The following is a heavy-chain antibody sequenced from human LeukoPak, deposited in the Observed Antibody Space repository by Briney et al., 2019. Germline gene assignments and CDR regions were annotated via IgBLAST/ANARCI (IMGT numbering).Heavy chain of an antibody. CDR1: GFTFSSYA. CDR3: ARDSSMIVVIITYYFDY. J-gene: IGHJ4*02. V-gene: IGHV3-30-3*01. CDR2: ISYDGSNK. Sequence: GRSLRLSCAASGFTFSSYAMHWVRQAPGKGLEWVAVISYDGSNKYYADSVKGRFTISRDNSKNTLYLQMNSLRAEDTAVYYCARDSSMIVVIITYYFDYWGEGTLVTVSS. D-gene: IGHD3-22*01.